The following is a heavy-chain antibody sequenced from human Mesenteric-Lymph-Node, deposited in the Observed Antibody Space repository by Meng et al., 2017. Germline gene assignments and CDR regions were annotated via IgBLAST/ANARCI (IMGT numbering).Heavy chain of an antibody. D-gene: IGHD6-13*01. J-gene: IGHJ4*02. CDR2: INWNGSST. CDR1: GFTFDDYG. CDR3: ARTPGIAAAGVDY. Sequence: GESLKISCAASGFTFDDYGMSWVRQAPGKGLEWVSGINWNGSSTGYADSVKGRFTISRDNAKNSLYLQMNSLRAEDTALYYCARTPGIAAAGVDYWGQGTLVTVSS. V-gene: IGHV3-20*04.